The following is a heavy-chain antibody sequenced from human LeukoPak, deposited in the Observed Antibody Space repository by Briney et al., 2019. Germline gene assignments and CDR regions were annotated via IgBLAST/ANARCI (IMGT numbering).Heavy chain of an antibody. V-gene: IGHV3-15*01. CDR1: GFSFNDAW. CDR3: TTDTRRVVVPK. D-gene: IGHD2-15*01. Sequence: GGSLRLSCAASGFSFNDAWMSWVRQAPGKGLEWVGRIKRKTDGGTTDYAAPVKGRFSISRDDSKTSLNLQMNNLQTEDTAVYYCTTDTRRVVVPKWGQGTLVTVSS. CDR2: IKRKTDGGTT. J-gene: IGHJ4*02.